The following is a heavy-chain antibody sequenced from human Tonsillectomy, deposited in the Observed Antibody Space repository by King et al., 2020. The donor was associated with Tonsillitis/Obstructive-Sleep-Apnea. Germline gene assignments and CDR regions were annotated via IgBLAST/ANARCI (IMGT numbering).Heavy chain of an antibody. CDR3: ARVGQKDIVVVPAAMPEDAFDI. D-gene: IGHD2-2*01. J-gene: IGHJ3*02. V-gene: IGHV4-34*01. CDR1: GGSFSGYY. Sequence: VQLQQWGAGLLKPSETLSLTCAVYGGSFSGYYWSWIRQPPGKGLEWIGEINHSGSTNYNPSLKSRVTISVDTSKKQFSLKRSSVTAADTAVYYCARVGQKDIVVVPAAMPEDAFDIWGQGTMVTVSS. CDR2: INHSGST.